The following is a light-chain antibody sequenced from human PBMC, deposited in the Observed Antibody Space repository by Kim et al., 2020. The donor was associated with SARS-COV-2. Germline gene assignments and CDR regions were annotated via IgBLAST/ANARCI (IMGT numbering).Light chain of an antibody. J-gene: IGKJ4*01. CDR2: GAS. V-gene: IGKV3-15*01. CDR1: QSVSSN. Sequence: EIVMTQSPATLSVSPGERATLSCRASQSVSSNLAWYQQKAGQTPRFLIYGASTRATGIPARFSGSGSGTEFTLTISSLQSEDCAVYYCQQYNNWLTFGGGTKVDIK. CDR3: QQYNNWLT.